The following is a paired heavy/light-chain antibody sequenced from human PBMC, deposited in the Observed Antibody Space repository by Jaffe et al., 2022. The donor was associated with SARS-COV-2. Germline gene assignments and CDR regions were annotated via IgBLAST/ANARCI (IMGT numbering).Light chain of an antibody. J-gene: IGLJ3*02. Sequence: QSVLTQPPSVSAAPGQKVTISCSGSSSNIGNNYVSWYQQLPGTAPKLLIYDNNKRPSGIPDRFSGSKSGTSATLGITGLQTGDEADYYCGTWDSSLSVGVFGGGTKLTVL. CDR3: GTWDSSLSVGV. CDR2: DNN. V-gene: IGLV1-51*01. CDR1: SSNIGNNY.
Heavy chain of an antibody. J-gene: IGHJ2*01. CDR2: ISYDGSNK. Sequence: QVQLVESGGGVVQPGRSLRLSCAASGFTFSSYAMHWVRQAPGKGLEWVAVISYDGSNKYYADSVKGRFTISRDNSKNTLYLQMNSLRAEDTAVYYCARTGASMIVVAPGVGWYFDLWGRGTLVTVSS. D-gene: IGHD3-22*01. V-gene: IGHV3-30-3*01. CDR3: ARTGASMIVVAPGVGWYFDL. CDR1: GFTFSSYA.